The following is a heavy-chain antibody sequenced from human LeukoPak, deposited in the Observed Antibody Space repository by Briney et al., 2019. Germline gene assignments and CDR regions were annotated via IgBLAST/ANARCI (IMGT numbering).Heavy chain of an antibody. D-gene: IGHD3-10*01. CDR2: ISTSSSHM. J-gene: IGHJ4*02. CDR1: GFTFSSYA. Sequence: GGSLRLSCAASGFTFSSYAMSWVRQAPGKGLEWVSSISTSSSHMYYADSVKGRFTISRDNAKNSLYLQMNTLRAEDTAVYYCARDDTSAHFFDYWGQGTLVTVSS. CDR3: ARDDTSAHFFDY. V-gene: IGHV3-21*01.